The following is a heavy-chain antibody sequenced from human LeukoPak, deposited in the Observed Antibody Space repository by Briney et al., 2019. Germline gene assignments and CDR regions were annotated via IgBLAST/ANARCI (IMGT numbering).Heavy chain of an antibody. V-gene: IGHV4-39*07. Sequence: SETLSLTCTVSGGSISSSSYYWGWIRQPPGKGLEWIGSIYYSGNTYYNVSLKSRVTISVDTSKNQFSLKLSSVTAADTAVYYCARDAARYCSGGSCYYGKWFDPWGQGTLVTVSS. CDR1: GGSISSSSYY. CDR3: ARDAARYCSGGSCYYGKWFDP. CDR2: IYYSGNT. D-gene: IGHD2-15*01. J-gene: IGHJ5*02.